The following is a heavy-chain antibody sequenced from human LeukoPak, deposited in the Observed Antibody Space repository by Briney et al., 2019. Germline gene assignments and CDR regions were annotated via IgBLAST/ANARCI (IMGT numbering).Heavy chain of an antibody. CDR1: GFTFDDYA. CDR2: ISWNSGSI. J-gene: IGHJ3*02. CDR3: AKGIAPSGIAAAADAFDI. V-gene: IGHV3-9*01. D-gene: IGHD6-13*01. Sequence: GRSLRLSCAASGFTFDDYAMHWVRQAPGKGLEWVSGISWNSGSIGYADSVKGRFTISRDNAKNSLYLQMNSLRAEDTALYYCAKGIAPSGIAAAADAFDIWGQGTMVTVSS.